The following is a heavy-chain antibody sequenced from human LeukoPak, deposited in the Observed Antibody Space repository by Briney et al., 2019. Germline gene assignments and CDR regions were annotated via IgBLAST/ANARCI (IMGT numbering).Heavy chain of an antibody. V-gene: IGHV3-74*01. Sequence: GGSLRLSCAASGFTFSSYWMHWVRQTPGKGLVWVSRINSDGSSTSYADSVKGRFTISRDNAKNTLYLQMNSLKTEDTAVYYCTTDGVGVEGATYDNWGQGTLVSVSS. CDR3: TTDGVGVEGATYDN. J-gene: IGHJ4*02. CDR1: GFTFSSYW. CDR2: INSDGSST. D-gene: IGHD1-26*01.